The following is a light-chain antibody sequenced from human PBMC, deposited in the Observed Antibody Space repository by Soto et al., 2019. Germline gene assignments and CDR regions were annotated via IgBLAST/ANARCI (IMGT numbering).Light chain of an antibody. J-gene: IGKJ1*01. CDR2: GAS. V-gene: IGKV3-20*01. Sequence: EIVLTHSPGTLSLSPWERAPLSCRASQSVRSSHLAWYQQKPGQAPRLLIFGASSRATGIPDRFSGSGSGTDFTLTISRVEPEDFAVYYCQQYGTSPWTFGQGTKVDIK. CDR1: QSVRSSH. CDR3: QQYGTSPWT.